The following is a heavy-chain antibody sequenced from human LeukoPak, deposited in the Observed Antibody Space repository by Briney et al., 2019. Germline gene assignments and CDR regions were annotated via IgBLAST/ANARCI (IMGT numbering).Heavy chain of an antibody. V-gene: IGHV3-23*01. CDR2: ISGSGGAT. CDR3: AKPPYSSGWYPLSS. CDR1: GFTFSSYW. Sequence: GGSLRLSCAASGFTFSSYWMHWVRQAPGKGLVWVSGISGSGGATYYTDSVKGRFTISRDNSKNTLYLQINSLRAEDTAVFYCAKPPYSSGWYPLSSWGQGTLVTVSS. D-gene: IGHD6-13*01. J-gene: IGHJ5*02.